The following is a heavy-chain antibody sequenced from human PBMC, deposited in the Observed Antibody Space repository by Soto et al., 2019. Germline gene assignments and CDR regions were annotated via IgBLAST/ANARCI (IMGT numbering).Heavy chain of an antibody. CDR2: IYYSGST. Sequence: PSETLSLTCTVSGGSISSGGYYWSSIRQHPGKGLEWIGYIYYSGSTYYNPSLKSRVTISVDTSKNQFSLKLSSVTAADTAVYYCARKTNSSGSIQGFDYWGQGTLVTVSS. V-gene: IGHV4-31*03. J-gene: IGHJ4*02. CDR3: ARKTNSSGSIQGFDY. D-gene: IGHD3-22*01. CDR1: GGSISSGGYY.